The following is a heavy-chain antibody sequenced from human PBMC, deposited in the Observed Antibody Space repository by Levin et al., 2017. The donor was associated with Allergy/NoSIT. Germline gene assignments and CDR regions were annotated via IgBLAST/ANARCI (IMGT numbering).Heavy chain of an antibody. CDR2: IESDGSVT. Sequence: PGGSLRLSCAASGFPFSTYWMHWVRQAPGEGLVWVSRIESDGSVTRYADSVKGRFTISRDNAKSTVYLQMNSLRAEDTAVYYCARAIQAVGAAYDYWGRGTLVTVSS. D-gene: IGHD1-26*01. CDR3: ARAIQAVGAAYDY. CDR1: GFPFSTYW. V-gene: IGHV3-74*01. J-gene: IGHJ4*02.